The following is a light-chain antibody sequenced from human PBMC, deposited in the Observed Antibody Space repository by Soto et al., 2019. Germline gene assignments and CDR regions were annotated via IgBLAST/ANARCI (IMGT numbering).Light chain of an antibody. Sequence: DILLTQSPTSLSASVGDTVTITCRASQSISINLNWYQHRPGEAPKVLIYAASTLATGAPSRFSGTGVGTDFTLTISSIQLEDCATYYCQQTYTTRVYTFGQGTKLE. CDR3: QQTYTTRVYT. J-gene: IGKJ2*01. CDR2: AAS. CDR1: QSISIN. V-gene: IGKV1-39*01.